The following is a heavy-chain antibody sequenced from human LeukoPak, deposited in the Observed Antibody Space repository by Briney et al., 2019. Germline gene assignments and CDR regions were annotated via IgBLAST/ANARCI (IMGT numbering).Heavy chain of an antibody. V-gene: IGHV1-18*01. CDR2: ISAYNGNT. J-gene: IGHJ5*02. CDR3: ARGGREGTSCYNWFDP. D-gene: IGHD2-2*01. Sequence: GASVKVSCKASGYTFTSYGISWVRQAPGQGLEWMGWISAYNGNTNYAQKLQGRVTMTTDTSTSTAYMELRSLRSDDTAVYYCARGGREGTSCYNWFDPWGQGTLVTVSS. CDR1: GYTFTSYG.